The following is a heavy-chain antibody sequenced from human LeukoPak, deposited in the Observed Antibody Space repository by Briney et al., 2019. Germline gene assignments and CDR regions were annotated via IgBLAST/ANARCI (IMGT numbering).Heavy chain of an antibody. D-gene: IGHD3-10*01. J-gene: IGHJ6*03. Sequence: GGSLRLSCAASGFTFSNAWMSWVRQVSGKGLEWVGRIKGKTDGWTTDYVAPVKGRFTISRDDSKNTLYLQMNSLKTEDTGVYYCRAYGSGSYYNSEREGGIYYYMDVWGKGTTVTISS. CDR3: RAYGSGSYYNSEREGGIYYYMDV. CDR1: GFTFSNAW. CDR2: IKGKTDGWTT. V-gene: IGHV3-15*01.